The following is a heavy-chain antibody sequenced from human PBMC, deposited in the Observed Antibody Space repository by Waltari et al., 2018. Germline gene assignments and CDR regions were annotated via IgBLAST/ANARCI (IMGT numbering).Heavy chain of an antibody. D-gene: IGHD2-15*01. CDR1: GFTFSSYW. J-gene: IGHJ4*02. V-gene: IGHV3-7*01. CDR2: RKEDGNEK. Sequence: EVQLVESGGGLVQPGGSLRLSCAASGFTFSSYWMSWVRQGPGKGVGWVGSRKEDGNEKYYGDTVKGRIANAGVNAKNYRYRQVNRLRAEDAAVYCCANAAGRTDYWGQGTLVTVSS. CDR3: ANAAGRTDY.